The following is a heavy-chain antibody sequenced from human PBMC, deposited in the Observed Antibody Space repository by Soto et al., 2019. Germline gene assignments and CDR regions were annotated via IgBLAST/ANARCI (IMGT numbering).Heavy chain of an antibody. J-gene: IGHJ5*02. D-gene: IGHD6-19*01. Sequence: GASVKVSCKASGYTFTSYYMHWVRQAPGQGLEWMGIINPSGGSTNYAQKFQGRVTITGDTSTSTAYMELSSLSSVNAADTAVYYCATTTVAGTGWFDPWGQGTLVTVSS. CDR1: GYTFTSYY. CDR2: INPSGGST. V-gene: IGHV1-46*01. CDR3: ATTTVAGTGWFDP.